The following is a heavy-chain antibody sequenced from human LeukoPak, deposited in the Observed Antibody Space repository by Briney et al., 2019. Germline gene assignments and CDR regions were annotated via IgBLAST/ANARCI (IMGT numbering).Heavy chain of an antibody. CDR3: ARDRGYCSSTICYNFDY. D-gene: IGHD2-2*03. Sequence: QTGGSLRLSCVASGFSFSTYAMHWVRQAPGKGLEWVAVISHDGSNKYYADSVKGRFTISRDNSKNTLYLQMNSLRAEDTAVYYCARDRGYCSSTICYNFDYWGQGTLVTVSS. CDR1: GFSFSTYA. CDR2: ISHDGSNK. J-gene: IGHJ4*02. V-gene: IGHV3-30*01.